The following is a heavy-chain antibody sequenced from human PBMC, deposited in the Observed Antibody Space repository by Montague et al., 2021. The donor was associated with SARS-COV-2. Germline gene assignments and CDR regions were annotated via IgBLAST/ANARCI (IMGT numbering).Heavy chain of an antibody. CDR3: VGEKAGGLRNVFDI. Sequence: SETLSLTCIVSGFSIGSGDYWGWIRQPPGKGLEWIGSIYRSGTTYYNPSLQSRLTMSIDTSTNQFFLRLTSVTAAATAVFFCVGEKAGGLRNVFDIWGQGTTVTVSS. CDR1: GFSIGSGDY. V-gene: IGHV4-38-2*02. J-gene: IGHJ3*02. CDR2: IYRSGTT.